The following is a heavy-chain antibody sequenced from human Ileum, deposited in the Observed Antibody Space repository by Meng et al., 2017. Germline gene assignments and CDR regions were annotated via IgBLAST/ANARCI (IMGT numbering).Heavy chain of an antibody. CDR3: ARLEYCSGGTCYGDY. J-gene: IGHJ4*02. CDR1: SDSISRYY. D-gene: IGHD2-15*01. V-gene: IGHV4-4*07. CDR2: INTSGST. Sequence: QLQDAGTGRGRPRRTPPLTCAVSSDSISRYYCSWILQPAGTGLEWIGRINTSGSTNYNPSLKSRLSMSVDTSRNQFSLKLSSVTAADTAVYYCARLEYCSGGTCYGDYWGQGTLVTVSS.